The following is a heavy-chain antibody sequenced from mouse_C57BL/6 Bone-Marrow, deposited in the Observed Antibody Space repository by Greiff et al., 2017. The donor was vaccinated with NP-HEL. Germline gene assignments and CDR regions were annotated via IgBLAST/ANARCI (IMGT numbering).Heavy chain of an antibody. V-gene: IGHV1-82*01. CDR3: ANYYGSSHYYAMDY. CDR2: IYPGDGDT. J-gene: IGHJ4*01. D-gene: IGHD1-1*01. CDR1: GYAFSSSW. Sequence: QVQLQQSGPELGKPGASVKISCKASGYAFSSSWMNWVKQRPGKGLEWIGRIYPGDGDTNYNGKFKGKATLTADKSSSTAYMQLSSLTSEDSAVYFCANYYGSSHYYAMDYWGQGTSVTVSS.